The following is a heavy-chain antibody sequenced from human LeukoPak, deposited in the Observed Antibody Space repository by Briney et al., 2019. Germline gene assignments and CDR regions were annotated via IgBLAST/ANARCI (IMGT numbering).Heavy chain of an antibody. CDR1: GFTFSSHS. J-gene: IGHJ4*02. CDR2: INHSGST. V-gene: IGHV4-34*01. D-gene: IGHD3-3*01. Sequence: GSLRLSCAASGFTFSSHSMNWVRQPPGKGLEWIGEINHSGSTNYNPSLKSRVTISVDTSKNQFSLKLSSVTAADTAVYYCAREGGVDSGYYNYWGQGTLVTVSS. CDR3: AREGGVDSGYYNY.